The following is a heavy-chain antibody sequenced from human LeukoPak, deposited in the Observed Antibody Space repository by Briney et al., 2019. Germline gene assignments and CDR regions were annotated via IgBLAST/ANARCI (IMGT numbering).Heavy chain of an antibody. V-gene: IGHV3-48*01. CDR1: GFTFSNYG. CDR2: IKGNSDTI. CDR3: VRGQGAHDNWFDP. D-gene: IGHD4/OR15-4a*01. Sequence: GGSLRLSCTASGFTFSNYGMNWVRQAPGKGLEWSSYIKGNSDTIHYADSVKGRSTISRDNAKNSLSLQMTSLRAEDTAVYYCVRGQGAHDNWFDPWGQGTLVTVAS. J-gene: IGHJ5*02.